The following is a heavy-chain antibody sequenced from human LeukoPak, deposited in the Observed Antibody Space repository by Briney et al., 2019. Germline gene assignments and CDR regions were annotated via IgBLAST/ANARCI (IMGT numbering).Heavy chain of an antibody. D-gene: IGHD3-16*01. CDR1: GFSLSGHW. Sequence: PGGSLRLSCAPSGFSLSGHWMNWVRQPPGKGLEWVANIKADGGEKYYVDSVKGRFTISRDDAKRTVDLQMDNMRAEDTAIYYCPYRNNFEYWGQGALVTVSS. CDR3: PYRNNFEY. V-gene: IGHV3-7*05. CDR2: IKADGGEK. J-gene: IGHJ4*02.